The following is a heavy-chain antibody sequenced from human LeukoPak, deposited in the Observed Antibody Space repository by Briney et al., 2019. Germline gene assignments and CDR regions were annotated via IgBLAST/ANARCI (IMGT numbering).Heavy chain of an antibody. CDR3: ARLIGHYYYYYMDV. V-gene: IGHV4-61*02. CDR2: IYTSGST. D-gene: IGHD3-22*01. J-gene: IGHJ6*03. CDR1: GGSISSGSYY. Sequence: NPSETLSLTCTVSGGSISSGSYYWSWIRQPAGKGLEWIGRIYTSGSTNYNPSLKSRVTISVDTSKNQFSLKLSSVTAADTAVYYCARLIGHYYYYYMDVWGKGTTVTVPS.